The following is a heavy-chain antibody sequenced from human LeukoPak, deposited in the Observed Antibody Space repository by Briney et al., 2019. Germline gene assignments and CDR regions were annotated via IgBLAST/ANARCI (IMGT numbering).Heavy chain of an antibody. CDR2: ISTYHDIT. CDR1: GYTFTNIG. D-gene: IGHD3-3*01. J-gene: IGHJ4*02. Sequence: ASVKVSCKASGYTFTNIGISWVRQAPGQGLEWMGWISTYHDITDYAQKFHGRVTMTKDTSTATAYMELRSLTSDDTAVYFCARSLHSYDIRGGHCYGYWGQGTLVTVSS. V-gene: IGHV1-18*01. CDR3: ARSLHSYDIRGGHCYGY.